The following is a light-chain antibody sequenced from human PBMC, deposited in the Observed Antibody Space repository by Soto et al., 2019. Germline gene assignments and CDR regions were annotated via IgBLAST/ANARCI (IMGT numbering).Light chain of an antibody. V-gene: IGKV3-15*01. CDR3: QQYNNWPPWT. J-gene: IGKJ1*01. Sequence: EIVLTQSPCTLSLSPGERATLSCRASQSVSSNLAWYQQKPGQAPRLLIYGASTRATGIPARFSGSGSGTEFTLTMSSLQSEDFAVYYCQQYNNWPPWTFGQGTKVDIK. CDR2: GAS. CDR1: QSVSSN.